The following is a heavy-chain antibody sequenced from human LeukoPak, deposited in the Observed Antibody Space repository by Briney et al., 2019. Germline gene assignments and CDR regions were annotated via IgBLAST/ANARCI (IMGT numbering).Heavy chain of an antibody. J-gene: IGHJ4*02. V-gene: IGHV3-23*01. CDR1: GFTFSSYA. D-gene: IGHD3-22*01. CDR2: VSGSGGST. CDR3: AKDRPYYDSSGHFDY. Sequence: PGGSLRLSCAASGFTFSSYAMSWVRQAPGKGLEWVSAVSGSGGSTYYADSVKGRFTISRDNSKNTLYLQMNSLRAEDTAVYYCAKDRPYYDSSGHFDYWGQGTLVTVSS.